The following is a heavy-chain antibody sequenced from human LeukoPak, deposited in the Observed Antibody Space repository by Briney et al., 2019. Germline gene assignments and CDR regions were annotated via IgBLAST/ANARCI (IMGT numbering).Heavy chain of an antibody. V-gene: IGHV3-23*01. D-gene: IGHD3-16*01. CDR3: ARPSRGGYLDL. CDR2: IDGSGGTT. Sequence: PGGSLRLSCAASGFTFTRNAMAWVRQAPGKGLEWVSAIDGSGGTTFYADSVKGRVTISRVQSTNTVYLQMNSLRADDTAVYYCARPSRGGYLDLWGRGTLVTVSS. CDR1: GFTFTRNA. J-gene: IGHJ2*01.